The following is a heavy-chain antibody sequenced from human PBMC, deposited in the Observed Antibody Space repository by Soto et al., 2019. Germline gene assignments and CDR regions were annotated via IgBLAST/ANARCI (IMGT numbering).Heavy chain of an antibody. V-gene: IGHV1-69*12. CDR3: ARDPVGAEGPWYFDL. D-gene: IGHD1-26*01. CDR1: GGTFSSYA. Sequence: QVQLVQSGAEVKKPGSSVKVSCKASGGTFSSYAISWVRQAPGQGIEWLGGTIPFFGTANYAQKFQGSVTITADEPTSTAYMELSSMRSEDTAVYYCARDPVGAEGPWYFDLWGRGTLVTVSS. CDR2: TIPFFGTA. J-gene: IGHJ2*01.